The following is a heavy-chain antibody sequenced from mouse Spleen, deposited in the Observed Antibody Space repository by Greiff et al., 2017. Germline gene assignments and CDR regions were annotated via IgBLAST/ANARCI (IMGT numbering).Heavy chain of an antibody. D-gene: IGHD1-1*01. CDR2: ISSGGSYT. CDR3: ARDYGSSYYFDY. CDR1: GFTFSSYA. J-gene: IGHJ2*01. Sequence: EVKVVESGGGLVKPGGSLKLSCAASGFTFSSYAMSWVRQTPEKRLEWVATISSGGSYTYYPDSVKGRFTISSDNAKNTLYLQMSSLRSEDTAMYYCARDYGSSYYFDYWGQGTTLTVSS. V-gene: IGHV5-9-3*01.